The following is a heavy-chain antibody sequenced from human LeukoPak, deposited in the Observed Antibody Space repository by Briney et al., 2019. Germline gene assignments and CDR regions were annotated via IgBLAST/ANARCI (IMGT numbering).Heavy chain of an antibody. CDR2: IYTSEST. Sequence: SETLSLTCTVSGGSISSYYWSWIRQPAGKGLEWIGRIYTSESTNYNPSLKSRVTMSVDTSKNQFSLKLSSVTAADTAVYYCATHTAMVLGDAFDIWGQGTMVTVSS. CDR3: ATHTAMVLGDAFDI. J-gene: IGHJ3*02. D-gene: IGHD5-18*01. V-gene: IGHV4-4*07. CDR1: GGSISSYY.